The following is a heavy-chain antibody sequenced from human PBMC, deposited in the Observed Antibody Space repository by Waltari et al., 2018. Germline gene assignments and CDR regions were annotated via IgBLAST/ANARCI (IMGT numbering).Heavy chain of an antibody. CDR2: IKQDGREK. CDR3: ARAGDFWSGYYFGFDY. D-gene: IGHD3-3*01. J-gene: IGHJ4*02. CDR1: GFTFSSYW. Sequence: EVQLVESGGGLVQPGGSLRLSCAASGFTFSSYWMSWVRQAPGKGLEWVANIKQDGREKDYVDSVNGRFTISRDNAKNSLYLQMNSLRAEDTAVYYCARAGDFWSGYYFGFDYWGQGTLVTVSS. V-gene: IGHV3-7*01.